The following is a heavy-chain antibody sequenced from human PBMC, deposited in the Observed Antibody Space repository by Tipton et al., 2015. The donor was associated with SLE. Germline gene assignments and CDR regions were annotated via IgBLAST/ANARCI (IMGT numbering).Heavy chain of an antibody. CDR1: GGTSRDYV. J-gene: IGHJ4*02. CDR2: VSHRGTT. V-gene: IGHV4-34*08. D-gene: IGHD1-7*01. Sequence: TLSLTCAVYGGTSRDYVWSWIRQPPGKGLEWIGEVSHRGTTNYNPSLDSRVTISLDRFNNQFTLKMTSVTAADTAVYYCANQNWNYYFWGQGNLVTVSS. CDR3: ANQNWNYYF.